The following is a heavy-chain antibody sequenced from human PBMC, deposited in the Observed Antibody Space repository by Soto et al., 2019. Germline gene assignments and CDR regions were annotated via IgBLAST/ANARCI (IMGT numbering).Heavy chain of an antibody. Sequence: QVQLQESRPGLVKPSQTLSLTCTVSGGSISTGGYYWSWIRQHPGRGLEWIGYIYHSGMTFSNPSLQSRVAISIDTSKNKFSLKLSSVTAADTAVYYCATVRWELHDAFDIWGQGTMVIVSS. CDR2: IYHSGMT. V-gene: IGHV4-31*03. D-gene: IGHD1-26*01. CDR3: ATVRWELHDAFDI. J-gene: IGHJ3*02. CDR1: GGSISTGGYY.